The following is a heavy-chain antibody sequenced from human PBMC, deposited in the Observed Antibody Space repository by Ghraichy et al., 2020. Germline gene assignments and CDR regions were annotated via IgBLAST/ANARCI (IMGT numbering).Heavy chain of an antibody. V-gene: IGHV3-21*01. CDR3: AKGAEDDYGTTEDY. CDR1: GFTFSSYS. Sequence: GGSLRLSCAASGFTFSSYSMNWVRQAPGKGLEWVSSISSSSSYIYYADSVKGRFTISRDNAKNSLYLQMNSLRAEDTAVYYCAKGAEDDYGTTEDYWGQGPLVTVSP. D-gene: IGHD4-17*01. CDR2: ISSSSSYI. J-gene: IGHJ4*02.